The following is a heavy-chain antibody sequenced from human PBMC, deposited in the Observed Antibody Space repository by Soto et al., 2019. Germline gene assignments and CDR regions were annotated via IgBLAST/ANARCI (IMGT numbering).Heavy chain of an antibody. CDR2: IYATGTT. CDR1: GASISGFY. V-gene: IGHV4-4*07. Sequence: XETLSLTCTVSGASISGFYWSWIRKSAGKGLAWIGRIYATGTTDYNPSLKSRVMMSVDTSKKQFSLKLRSVTAADTAVYYCVRDGTKTLRDWFDPWGQGISVTVSS. J-gene: IGHJ5*02. CDR3: VRDGTKTLRDWFDP. D-gene: IGHD1-1*01.